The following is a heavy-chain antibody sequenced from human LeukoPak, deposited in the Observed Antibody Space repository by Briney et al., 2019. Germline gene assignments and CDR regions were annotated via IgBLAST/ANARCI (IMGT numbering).Heavy chain of an antibody. V-gene: IGHV3-21*01. J-gene: IGHJ4*02. CDR2: ISSSSSYI. CDR1: GFTFSSYS. D-gene: IGHD2-2*01. Sequence: GGSLRLSCAASGFTFSSYSMNWVRQAPGKGLEWVSSISSSSSYIYYADSVKGRFTISRDNAKNSLYLQMNSLRAEDTAVYYCARPRYWSSTSCSSFDYWGQGTLVTVSS. CDR3: ARPRYWSSTSCSSFDY.